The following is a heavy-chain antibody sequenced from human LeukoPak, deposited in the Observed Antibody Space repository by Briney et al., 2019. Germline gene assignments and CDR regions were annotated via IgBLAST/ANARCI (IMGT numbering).Heavy chain of an antibody. V-gene: IGHV3-74*01. CDR3: VIGGSPGY. CDR2: ISTDGYTT. J-gene: IGHJ4*02. Sequence: GGSLRLSCAASGLAFSAYKMHWVRQAPRKGLVWVSRISTDGYTTDYADFVQGRFTASRDNTKNTWSLEMNSLRAEDTAVYYCVIGGSPGYWGQGTLVTVSS. D-gene: IGHD2-15*01. CDR1: GLAFSAYK.